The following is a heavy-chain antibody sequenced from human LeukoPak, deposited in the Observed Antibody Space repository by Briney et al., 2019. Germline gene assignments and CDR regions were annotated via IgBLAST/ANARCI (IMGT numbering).Heavy chain of an antibody. J-gene: IGHJ5*02. CDR3: ARDYYDSSGSSWFDP. D-gene: IGHD3-22*01. V-gene: IGHV3-21*01. CDR1: GFTFSRYG. CDR2: ISSGSSFM. Sequence: GGSLRLSCGTSGFTFSRYGMHWVRQAPGKGLEWVSSISSGSSFMYYADSVKGRFTISRDNAKNSLYLQMNSLRAKDTALYYCARDYYDSSGSSWFDPWGQGTLVTVSS.